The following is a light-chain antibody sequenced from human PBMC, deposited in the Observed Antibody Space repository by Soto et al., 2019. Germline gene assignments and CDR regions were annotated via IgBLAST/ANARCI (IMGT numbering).Light chain of an antibody. Sequence: DIHITHSPSSLSASVGDRVTITCRASQSISSYLNWYQQKPGKAPNLLIYTASSLESGVPSRFSGSGSGTDFTLTITSLQPEDFATYFCQQSYSRPRTFGQGTKVDIK. V-gene: IGKV1-39*01. CDR1: QSISSY. CDR2: TAS. J-gene: IGKJ1*01. CDR3: QQSYSRPRT.